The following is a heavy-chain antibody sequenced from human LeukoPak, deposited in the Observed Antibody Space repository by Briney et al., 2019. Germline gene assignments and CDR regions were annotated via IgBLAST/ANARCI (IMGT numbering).Heavy chain of an antibody. CDR1: GFTVSSNY. Sequence: GGSLRLSCAASGFTVSSNYMSWVRQAPGKGLEWVSVIYSGGSTYYADSVKGRFTISRHNSKNTLYLQMNSLRAEDTAVYYCAKGYCSSTSCYIDYWGQGTLVTVSS. CDR3: AKGYCSSTSCYIDY. J-gene: IGHJ4*02. CDR2: IYSGGST. V-gene: IGHV3-53*01. D-gene: IGHD2-2*02.